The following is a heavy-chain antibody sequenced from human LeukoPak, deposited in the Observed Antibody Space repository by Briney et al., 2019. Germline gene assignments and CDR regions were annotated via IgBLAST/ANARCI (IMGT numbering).Heavy chain of an antibody. CDR2: IYPDDSDI. D-gene: IGHD3-16*01. V-gene: IGHV5-51*01. J-gene: IGHJ4*02. Sequence: GESLKFSCKASGYKFTSYWIGWVRQMPGKGREWMGIIYPDDSDIRYSPSCQGQVTISADKSLSTAYLQWSSLKASDSAMYYCARHPYDVFAGYYLDYWGQGTLSPSPQ. CDR1: GYKFTSYW. CDR3: ARHPYDVFAGYYLDY.